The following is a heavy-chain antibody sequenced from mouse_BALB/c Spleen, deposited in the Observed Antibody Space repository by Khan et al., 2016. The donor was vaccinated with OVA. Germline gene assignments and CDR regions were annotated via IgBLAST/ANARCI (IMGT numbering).Heavy chain of an antibody. J-gene: IGHJ3*01. CDR3: ARKDYYDYDPFPY. V-gene: IGHV3-2*02. CDR1: GYSITSEFA. Sequence: EVQLQESGPGLVKPSQSLSLTCTVTGYSITSEFAWNWIRQFPGNKLEWMGFISYSGNTRYTPSFKSLISITRDTSRNQFYLQLNSVTTEDTATCYCARKDYYDYDPFPYWGQGTLVTVSA. D-gene: IGHD2-4*01. CDR2: ISYSGNT.